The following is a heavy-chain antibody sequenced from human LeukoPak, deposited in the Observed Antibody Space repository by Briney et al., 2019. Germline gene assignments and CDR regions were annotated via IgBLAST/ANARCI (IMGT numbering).Heavy chain of an antibody. V-gene: IGHV3-33*01. CDR2: IWYDGSNK. CDR3: ARSRSYYYDSSGSGGNAFDI. J-gene: IGHJ3*02. Sequence: GGSLRLSCAASGLTFSSYGMRWVRQAPGKGLEWVAAIWYDGSNKYYADFVKGRFTISRDNSKNTLYLQMNSLRAEDTAVYYCARSRSYYYDSSGSGGNAFDIWGQGTMVTVSS. CDR1: GLTFSSYG. D-gene: IGHD3-22*01.